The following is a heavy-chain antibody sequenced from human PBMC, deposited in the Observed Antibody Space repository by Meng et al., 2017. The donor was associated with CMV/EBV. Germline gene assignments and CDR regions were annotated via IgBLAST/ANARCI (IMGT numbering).Heavy chain of an antibody. Sequence: SETLSLTCTVSGGSISSSSYYWGWIRQPPGKGLEWIGSIYYSGSTYYNPSLKSRVTISVDTSKNQFSLKLSSVTAADAAVYYCASLETGTKKRRGPPTKNWFDPWGQGTLVTVSS. V-gene: IGHV4-39*01. CDR1: GGSISSSSYY. CDR3: ASLETGTKKRRGPPTKNWFDP. J-gene: IGHJ5*01. CDR2: IYYSGST. D-gene: IGHD1-7*01.